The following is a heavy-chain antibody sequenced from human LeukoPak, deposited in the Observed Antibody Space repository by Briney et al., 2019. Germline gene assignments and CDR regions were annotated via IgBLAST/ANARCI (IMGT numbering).Heavy chain of an antibody. J-gene: IGHJ3*02. D-gene: IGHD3-22*01. CDR3: ARDYYDSSGYYGPRPNGAFDI. CDR2: IYYSGST. V-gene: IGHV4-59*01. Sequence: SETLSLTCTVSGGFISSYYWSWIRQPPGKGLEWIGYIYYSGSTNYNPSLKSRVTISVDTSKNQFSLKLSSVTAADTAVYYCARDYYDSSGYYGPRPNGAFDIWGQGTMVTVSS. CDR1: GGFISSYY.